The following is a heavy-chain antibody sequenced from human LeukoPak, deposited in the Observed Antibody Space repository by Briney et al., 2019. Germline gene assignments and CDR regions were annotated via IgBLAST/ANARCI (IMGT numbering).Heavy chain of an antibody. CDR3: ARVALTGIVFFDY. J-gene: IGHJ4*02. Sequence: GGSLRLSCAASGFTFSDYYMSWIRQAPGKGLECLSYISSSGDPMYYADSVKGRFTISRDNAKNSLYLQMNSLRAEDTAVYYCARVALTGIVFFDYWGQGTLVAVSS. V-gene: IGHV3-11*01. D-gene: IGHD6-19*01. CDR2: ISSSGDPM. CDR1: GFTFSDYY.